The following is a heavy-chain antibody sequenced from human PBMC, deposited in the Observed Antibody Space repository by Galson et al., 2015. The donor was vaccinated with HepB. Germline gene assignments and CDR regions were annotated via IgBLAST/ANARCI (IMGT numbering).Heavy chain of an antibody. CDR1: GFTFSSYS. CDR3: ARDGRRVTFDY. V-gene: IGHV3-48*01. CDR2: ISSSSSTI. Sequence: SLRLSCAASGFTFSSYSMNWVRQAPGKGLEWVSYISSSSSTIYYADSVKGRFTISRDNAKNSLYLQMNSLRAEDTAVYYCARDGRRVTFDYWGQGTLVTVSS. D-gene: IGHD2-21*02. J-gene: IGHJ4*02.